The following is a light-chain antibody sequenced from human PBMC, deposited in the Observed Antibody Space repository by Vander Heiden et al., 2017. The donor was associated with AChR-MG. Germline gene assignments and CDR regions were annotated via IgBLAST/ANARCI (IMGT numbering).Light chain of an antibody. V-gene: IGKV3-15*01. CDR2: GAS. CDR3: QQYYRWLSFT. Sequence: EIVMTQSPATLSVSPGQRATLSCRASESSRTNLAWYQQKPGQAPRLLIFGASTSGSGTDFALTISSLQSEDFAVYYCQQYYRWLSFTFGPGTKVDIK. J-gene: IGKJ3*01. CDR1: ESSRTN.